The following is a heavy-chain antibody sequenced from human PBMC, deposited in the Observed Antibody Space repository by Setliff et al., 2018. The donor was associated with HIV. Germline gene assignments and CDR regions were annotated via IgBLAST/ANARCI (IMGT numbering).Heavy chain of an antibody. CDR2: IKQDGSEK. CDR3: VTDSKYESSGYHYY. J-gene: IGHJ4*02. V-gene: IGHV3-7*03. Sequence: PGGFLRLSCAASGFTFSTYWMTWVRQAPGKGLEWVANIKQDGSEKNYVDSVKGRITISRDNSKNTLFLQMNSLKAEDTAMYHCVTDSKYESSGYHYYWGQGTLVTVSS. CDR1: GFTFSTYW. D-gene: IGHD3-22*01.